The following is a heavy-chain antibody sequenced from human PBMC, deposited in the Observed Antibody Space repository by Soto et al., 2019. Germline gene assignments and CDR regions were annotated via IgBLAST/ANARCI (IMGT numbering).Heavy chain of an antibody. V-gene: IGHV3-15*01. CDR3: TPGHPTFGLAH. D-gene: IGHD3-16*01. CDR2: IKSIPDGGTR. Sequence: PGGSLRLSCAASGFTFNNAWMSWVRQAPGKGLEWVGRIKSIPDGGTRDYAAPVKGRFTISRDDSRNTLYLQMNSLKTEDTAVYYCTPGHPTFGLAHRGQRTLVTGSS. J-gene: IGHJ4*01. CDR1: GFTFNNAW.